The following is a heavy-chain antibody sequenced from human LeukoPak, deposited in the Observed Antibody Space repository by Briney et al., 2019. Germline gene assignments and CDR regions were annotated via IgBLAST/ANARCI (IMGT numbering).Heavy chain of an antibody. CDR3: ARDKAVTTEVTQHFQH. CDR2: ISAYNGYT. J-gene: IGHJ1*01. V-gene: IGHV1-18*01. CDR1: GYTFTNYG. Sequence: ASVKVSCKTSGYTFTNYGISWVRQAPGQGLEWMGWISAYNGYTDYAQKLQFRVTMTTDTSTSTAYMELRSLRSDDTAVYYCARDKAVTTEVTQHFQHWGQGTLVTVSS. D-gene: IGHD4-23*01.